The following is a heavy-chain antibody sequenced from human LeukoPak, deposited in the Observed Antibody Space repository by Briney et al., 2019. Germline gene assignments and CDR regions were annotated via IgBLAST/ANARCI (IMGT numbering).Heavy chain of an antibody. V-gene: IGHV4-39*01. Sequence: PSETLSLTCTVSGASISSRPYCWGWIRQPPGKGLEWLGSFYYSGSTYYKPSLKSRVTISVDTSKNQISLKLSSVTAADTAVYYCARLVVSSWYHEVLLGRDYWGQGTLVTVSS. CDR1: GASISSRPYC. J-gene: IGHJ4*02. CDR3: ARLVVSSWYHEVLLGRDY. D-gene: IGHD6-13*01. CDR2: FYYSGST.